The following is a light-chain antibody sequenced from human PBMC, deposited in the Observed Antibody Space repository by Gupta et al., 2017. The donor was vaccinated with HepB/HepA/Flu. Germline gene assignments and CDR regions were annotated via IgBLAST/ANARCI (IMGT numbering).Light chain of an antibody. CDR2: VAS. Sequence: DIQMTKSPSSLSASVGDRVTITCRASQGINNYLAWYQQKPGKVPKLQIYVASTLQSGLTSRFSGSGSVTEFTRDRRGLESEDVETDEGQRDGTFGQGTKVEIK. CDR3: QRDGT. CDR1: QGINNY. J-gene: IGKJ1*01. V-gene: IGKV1-27*01.